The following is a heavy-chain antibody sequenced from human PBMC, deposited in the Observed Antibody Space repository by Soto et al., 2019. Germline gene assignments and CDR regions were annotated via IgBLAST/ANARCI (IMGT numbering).Heavy chain of an antibody. Sequence: SVKVSCKASGGTFSSYTISWVRQAPGQGLEWMGRIIPILGIANYAQKFQGRVTITADKSTSTAYMELSSLRSEDTAVYYCARSYCSSTSCYYYMDVWGKGTTVTVSS. V-gene: IGHV1-69*02. CDR2: IIPILGIA. D-gene: IGHD2-2*01. J-gene: IGHJ6*03. CDR3: ARSYCSSTSCYYYMDV. CDR1: GGTFSSYT.